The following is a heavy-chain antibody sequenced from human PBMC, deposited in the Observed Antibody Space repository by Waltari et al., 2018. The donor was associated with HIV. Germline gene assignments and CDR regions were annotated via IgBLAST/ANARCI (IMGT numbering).Heavy chain of an antibody. Sequence: QLQLQESGPGLVKPSETLSLTCTVSGGSISSSSYYWGWIRQPPGKGLEWIGSIYYSVIPYSNPSLKSQVTISVDTSKNQFSLKLSSVTAADTAVYYCARQGKYWYYYGMDVWGQGTTVTVSS. CDR1: GGSISSSSYY. CDR2: IYYSVIP. CDR3: ARQGKYWYYYGMDV. D-gene: IGHD2-8*02. J-gene: IGHJ6*02. V-gene: IGHV4-39*01.